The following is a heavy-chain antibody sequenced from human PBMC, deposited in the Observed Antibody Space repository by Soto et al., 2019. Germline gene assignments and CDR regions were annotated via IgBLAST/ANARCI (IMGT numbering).Heavy chain of an antibody. CDR1: GASTSSAGYY. J-gene: IGHJ4*02. CDR3: ARLYSNSIDD. CDR2: IYYSGST. Sequence: PSETLSLTCTVSGASTSSAGYYWSWIRQHPGKGLEWIGYIYYSGSTYYSPSLKSRLTMSVDTSKNQFSLKLSSVTAADTAVYYCARLYSNSIDDWGQGTLVTVSS. V-gene: IGHV4-31*03. D-gene: IGHD4-4*01.